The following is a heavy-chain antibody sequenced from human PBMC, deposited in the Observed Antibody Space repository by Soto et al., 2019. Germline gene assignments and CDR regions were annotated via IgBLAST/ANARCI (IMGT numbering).Heavy chain of an antibody. J-gene: IGHJ6*02. Sequence: PSETLSLTCTVSGGSIRSGGHYWSWIRQHPGKGLEWIGYIYYSGSTNYNPSLKSRVTISVDTSKNQFSLKLSSVTAADTAVYYCARVRGRRVRDYYYYYGMDVWGQGTTVTV. CDR2: IYYSGST. V-gene: IGHV4-61*08. D-gene: IGHD1-26*01. CDR3: ARVRGRRVRDYYYYYGMDV. CDR1: GGSIRSGGHY.